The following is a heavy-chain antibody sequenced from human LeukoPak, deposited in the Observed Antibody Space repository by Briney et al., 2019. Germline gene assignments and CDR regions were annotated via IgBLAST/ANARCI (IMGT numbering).Heavy chain of an antibody. CDR2: IDTTTGNP. J-gene: IGHJ4*02. CDR3: VRGTPTPGMDY. V-gene: IGHV7-4-1*02. CDR1: GYRFSAHF. D-gene: IGHD3-10*01. Sequence: ASVKVSCKASGYRFSAHFLNWVRQAPGQGLEWMGNIDTTTGNPRYAQDFTGRFVFSLDTSVSTADLQITSLKADDTAAYYCVRGTPTPGMDYWGQGTQVTVSS.